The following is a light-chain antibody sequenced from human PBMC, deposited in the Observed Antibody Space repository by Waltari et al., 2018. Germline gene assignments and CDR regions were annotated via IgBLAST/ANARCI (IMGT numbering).Light chain of an antibody. J-gene: IGLJ2*01. CDR1: TRDVGRYNY. CDR3: SSYTSIKTPYVV. CDR2: EVT. Sequence: QSALTQPASVSGSPGQSITISCTGTTRDVGRYNYVSWYQCHPGKAPELIIYEVTNRPSGVSDRFPGSKSGNTASLSISGLQPEDEADYYCSSYTSIKTPYVVFGGGTKVTVL. V-gene: IGLV2-14*01.